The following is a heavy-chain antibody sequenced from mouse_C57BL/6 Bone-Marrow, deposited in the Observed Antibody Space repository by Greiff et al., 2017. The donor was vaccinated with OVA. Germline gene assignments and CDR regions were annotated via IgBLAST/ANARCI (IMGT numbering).Heavy chain of an antibody. CDR3: TTGTANWDWAY. J-gene: IGHJ3*01. CDR1: GFNIKDDY. D-gene: IGHD4-1*01. CDR2: IDPENGDT. Sequence: EVKLQESGAELVRPGASVKLSCTASGFNIKDDYMHWVKQRPEQGLEWIGWIDPENGDTEYASKFQGKATITAAPSSNTAYLQLSSLTSADTAVYYCTTGTANWDWAYWGQGTLVTVSA. V-gene: IGHV14-4*01.